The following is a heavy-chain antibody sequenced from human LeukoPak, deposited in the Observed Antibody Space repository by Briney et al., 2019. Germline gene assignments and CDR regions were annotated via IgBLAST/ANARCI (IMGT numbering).Heavy chain of an antibody. J-gene: IGHJ5*02. CDR2: ISAYNGNT. D-gene: IGHD2/OR15-2a*01. CDR1: GYTFTSYG. V-gene: IGHV1-18*01. Sequence: APVKVSCKASGYTFTSYGISWVRQAPGQGLEWMGWISAYNGNTNYAQKLQGRVTMTTDTSTSTAYMELRSLRSDDTAAYYCARVRTDYLNWFDPWGQGTLVTVSS. CDR3: ARVRTDYLNWFDP.